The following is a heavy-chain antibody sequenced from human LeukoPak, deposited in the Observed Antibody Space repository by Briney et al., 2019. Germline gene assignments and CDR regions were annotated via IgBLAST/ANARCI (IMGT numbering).Heavy chain of an antibody. J-gene: IGHJ4*02. V-gene: IGHV4-59*08. Sequence: ASETLSLTCTVSGGSISSYYWSWIRQPPVKGLEWIGYIYYSGSTNYNPSLKSRVTISVDTSKNQFSLKLSSVTAADTAVYYCARQNVAATSFDYWGQGTLVTVSS. D-gene: IGHD2-15*01. CDR3: ARQNVAATSFDY. CDR2: IYYSGST. CDR1: GGSISSYY.